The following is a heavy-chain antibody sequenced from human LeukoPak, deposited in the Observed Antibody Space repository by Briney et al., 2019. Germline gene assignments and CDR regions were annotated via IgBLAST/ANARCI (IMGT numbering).Heavy chain of an antibody. Sequence: GGSLRLSCAASGFTLSSYGMHWVRQAPGKGLEWVAVISYDGSNKYYADSVKGRFTISRDNSKNTLYLQMNSLRAEDTAVYYCAKGSCGGDCSDSPLFDYWGQGTLVTVSS. V-gene: IGHV3-30*18. J-gene: IGHJ4*02. CDR2: ISYDGSNK. CDR1: GFTLSSYG. CDR3: AKGSCGGDCSDSPLFDY. D-gene: IGHD2-21*02.